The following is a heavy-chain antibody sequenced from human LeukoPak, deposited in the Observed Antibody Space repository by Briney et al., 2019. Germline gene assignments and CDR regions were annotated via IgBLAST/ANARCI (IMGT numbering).Heavy chain of an antibody. CDR2: ISGSGGST. CDR3: AKLTRSSYSPFDY. J-gene: IGHJ4*02. D-gene: IGHD2-15*01. CDR1: GFTLSSYA. V-gene: IGHV3-23*01. Sequence: PGGSLRLSCAASGFTLSSYAMSWVRQAPGKGLEWVSAISGSGGSTYYADSVKGRFTTSRDNSKNTLYLQMNSLRAEDTAVYYCAKLTRSSYSPFDYWGQGTLVTVSS.